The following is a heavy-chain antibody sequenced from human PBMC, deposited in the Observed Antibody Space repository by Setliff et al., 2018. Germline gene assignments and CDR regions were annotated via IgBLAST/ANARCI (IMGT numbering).Heavy chain of an antibody. Sequence: RASVKVSCKASGYTFTTYAISWMRQAPGQGLEYMGWINTNTGNPSYAQGFTGRFVFSLDTSVSTAYLQISSLKAEDTAVYYCARASRFGTIRYRGDYYMDVGGKGTTVTVSS. V-gene: IGHV7-4-1*02. D-gene: IGHD3-10*01. J-gene: IGHJ6*03. CDR3: ARASRFGTIRYRGDYYMDV. CDR1: GYTFTTYA. CDR2: INTNTGNP.